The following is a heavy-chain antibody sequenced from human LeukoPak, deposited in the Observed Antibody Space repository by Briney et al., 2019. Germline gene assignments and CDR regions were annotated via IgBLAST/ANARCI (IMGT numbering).Heavy chain of an antibody. CDR1: GFTFSSYA. J-gene: IGHJ3*02. CDR3: ARVPYGDYGEAFDI. Sequence: GGSLRLSCAASGFTFSSYAMHWVRQAPDKGLVWVAVISYDGSNKYYADSVKGRYTISRDNSKNTLYLQMNSLRAEDTAVYYCARVPYGDYGEAFDIWGQGTMVTVSS. CDR2: ISYDGSNK. D-gene: IGHD4-17*01. V-gene: IGHV3-30*04.